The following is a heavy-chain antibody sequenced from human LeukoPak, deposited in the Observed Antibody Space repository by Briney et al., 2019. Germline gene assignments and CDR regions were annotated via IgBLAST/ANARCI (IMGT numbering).Heavy chain of an antibody. CDR2: IYYSGST. CDR1: GESISGFY. CDR3: TSHLAPFHAALGY. J-gene: IGHJ4*02. D-gene: IGHD2/OR15-2a*01. V-gene: IGHV4-59*01. Sequence: PSETLSLTCTVSGESISGFYWNWIRQPPGKGLEWIGYIYYSGSTNYNPSLKSRVTISVDTSKNQFSLKLSSVTAADTAVYYCTSHLAPFHAALGYWGQGTLVTVSS.